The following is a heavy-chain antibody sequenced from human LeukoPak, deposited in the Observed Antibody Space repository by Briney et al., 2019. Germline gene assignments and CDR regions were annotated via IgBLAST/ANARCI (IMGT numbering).Heavy chain of an antibody. D-gene: IGHD1-26*01. Sequence: GGSLRLSCAASGFTFSSYGMHWVCQAPGKGLEWVAVISYDGSNKYYADSVKGRFTISRDNSKNTLYLQMNSLRAEDTAVYYCAKNLGVGIVSAPDYYCGMDVWGQGTTVTVSS. V-gene: IGHV3-30*18. CDR3: AKNLGVGIVSAPDYYCGMDV. J-gene: IGHJ6*02. CDR1: GFTFSSYG. CDR2: ISYDGSNK.